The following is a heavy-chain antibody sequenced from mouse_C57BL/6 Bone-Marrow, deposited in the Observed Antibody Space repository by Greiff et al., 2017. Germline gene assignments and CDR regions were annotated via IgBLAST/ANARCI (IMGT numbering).Heavy chain of an antibody. J-gene: IGHJ3*01. CDR2: INPSSGYT. V-gene: IGHV1-7*01. CDR3: AILRLGFAY. D-gene: IGHD2-12*01. Sequence: QVQLQQSGAELAKPGASVKLSCKASGYTFTSYWMHWVKQRPGQGLEWIGYINPSSGYTKYNQKFKDKATLTADTSSSTAYMQLSSLTYEDSAVYYCAILRLGFAYWGQGTLVTVSA. CDR1: GYTFTSYW.